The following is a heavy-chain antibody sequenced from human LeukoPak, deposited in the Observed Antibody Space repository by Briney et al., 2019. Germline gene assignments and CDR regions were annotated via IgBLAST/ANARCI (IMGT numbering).Heavy chain of an antibody. V-gene: IGHV4-34*01. D-gene: IGHD2-8*01. CDR2: INHSGSI. J-gene: IGHJ5*02. Sequence: PSETLSLTCTVYGGSFSGYYWSWIRQPPGRGLEWIGEINHSGSINYNPSLKSRVTISVDTSKNQFSLKLSSVTAADTAVYYCARGERFGTSGYWFDPWGQGTLVTVSS. CDR1: GGSFSGYY. CDR3: ARGERFGTSGYWFDP.